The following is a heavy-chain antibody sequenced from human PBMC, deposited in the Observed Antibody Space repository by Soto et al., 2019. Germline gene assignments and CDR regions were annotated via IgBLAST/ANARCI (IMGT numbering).Heavy chain of an antibody. CDR3: AKDRSVDTRDWFDP. Sequence: GSLRLSCAVSGFTFNNYAMTWVRQTPGKGLECVSGIGGSGGSTYYADSVKGRFTISRDNSENTLYLQMNSLRGDDTAVYYCAKDRSVDTRDWFDPWGQGTLVTVSS. CDR2: IGGSGGST. CDR1: GFTFNNYA. J-gene: IGHJ5*02. V-gene: IGHV3-23*01. D-gene: IGHD5-18*01.